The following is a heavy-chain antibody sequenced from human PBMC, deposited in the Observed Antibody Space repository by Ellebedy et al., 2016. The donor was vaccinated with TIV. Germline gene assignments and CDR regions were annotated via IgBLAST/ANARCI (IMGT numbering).Heavy chain of an antibody. V-gene: IGHV1-46*01. Sequence: ASVKVSCXASGYTFTSYYMHWVRQAPGQGLEWMGIINPSGGSTSYAQKFQGRVTMTRDTSTSTVYMELSSLRSEDTAVYYCARADERGYDPEAYYYYGMDVWGQGTTVTVSS. D-gene: IGHD5-12*01. J-gene: IGHJ6*02. CDR3: ARADERGYDPEAYYYYGMDV. CDR2: INPSGGST. CDR1: GYTFTSYY.